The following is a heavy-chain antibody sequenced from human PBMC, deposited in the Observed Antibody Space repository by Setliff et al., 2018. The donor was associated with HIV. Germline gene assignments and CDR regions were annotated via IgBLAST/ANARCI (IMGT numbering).Heavy chain of an antibody. Sequence: SETLSLTCTVPGGSVSNTTYYWGWIRQPPGKGLEWIGNIYYTGSTYYNPSLKNRVTVSVDTSKNQFSLKLTSVTVADTAVFYCARAGIKEDAFDIWGQGTMVTVSS. V-gene: IGHV4-39*02. CDR1: GGSVSNTTYY. CDR2: IYYTGST. CDR3: ARAGIKEDAFDI. J-gene: IGHJ3*02. D-gene: IGHD3-10*01.